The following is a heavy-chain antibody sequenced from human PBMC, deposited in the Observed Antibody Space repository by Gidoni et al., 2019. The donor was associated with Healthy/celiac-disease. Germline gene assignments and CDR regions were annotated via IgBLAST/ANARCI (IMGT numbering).Heavy chain of an antibody. D-gene: IGHD2-2*01. CDR1: GFTFSSYA. V-gene: IGHV3-23*01. J-gene: IGHJ4*02. CDR3: AKEGVPAGHFDY. CDR2: IRGSGGST. Sequence: EGQLLESGGGLVQPGGSLRLSCAASGFTFSSYAMSWVRQAPGKGLEWVSAIRGSGGSTYYSDSVKGRFTISRDNSKNTLYLQMNSLRAEDTAVYYCAKEGVPAGHFDYWGQGTLVTVSS.